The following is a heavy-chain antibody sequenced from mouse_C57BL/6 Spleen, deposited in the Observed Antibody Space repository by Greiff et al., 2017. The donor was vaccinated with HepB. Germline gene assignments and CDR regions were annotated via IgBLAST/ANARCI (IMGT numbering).Heavy chain of an antibody. D-gene: IGHD2-4*01. CDR1: GFTFSDYY. Sequence: EVQRVESEGGLVQPGSSMKLSCTASGFTFSDYYMAWVRQVPEKGLQWVANINYDGSSTYYLDSLKSRFIISRDNAKNILYLQMSSLKSEDTATYYCARTYYDYDGVFDYWGQGTTLTVSS. J-gene: IGHJ2*01. CDR3: ARTYYDYDGVFDY. V-gene: IGHV5-16*01. CDR2: INYDGSST.